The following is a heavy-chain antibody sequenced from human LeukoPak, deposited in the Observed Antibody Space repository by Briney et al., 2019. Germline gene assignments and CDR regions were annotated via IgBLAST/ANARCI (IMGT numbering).Heavy chain of an antibody. CDR1: GFSVSSKY. J-gene: IGHJ4*02. CDR2: IYNGGST. D-gene: IGHD2/OR15-2a*01. CDR3: ARASFPYYFDY. Sequence: GGSLRLSCAASGFSVSSKYMSWVRQAPGKGLEWVSVIYNGGSTYYADSVKGRFTISRDNSKNTLYIQMNSLRAEDTAVYYCARASFPYYFDYWGQGTLVTVSS. V-gene: IGHV3-53*01.